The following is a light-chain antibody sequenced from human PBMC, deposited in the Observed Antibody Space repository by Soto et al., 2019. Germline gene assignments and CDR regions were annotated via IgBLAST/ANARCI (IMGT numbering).Light chain of an antibody. V-gene: IGKV3-20*01. CDR1: QSVSSSS. J-gene: IGKJ5*01. CDR3: QKYGRSPPIT. Sequence: EIVLTQSPGTLSLSPGERATLSCRASQSVSSSSLAWYRQRPGQAPSLLIYGASRRATGIPDRFSGSGSGTDFTLIISRLETEDVAVYYCQKYGRSPPITFGQGTRLDIK. CDR2: GAS.